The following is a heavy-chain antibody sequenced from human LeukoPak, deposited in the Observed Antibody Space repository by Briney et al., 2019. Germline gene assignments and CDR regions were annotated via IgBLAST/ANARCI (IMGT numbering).Heavy chain of an antibody. CDR1: GFTFSSYE. D-gene: IGHD3-22*01. CDR3: ARDLGIYYYDSSGPY. V-gene: IGHV3-48*03. J-gene: IGHJ4*02. CDR2: ISSSGSTI. Sequence: GGSLRLSCAASGFTFSSYEMNWVRQAPGKGLEWVSYISSSGSTIYYADSVKGRFTISRDNAKNSLYLQMNSLRAEDTAVYYCARDLGIYYYDSSGPYGGKGTLVTVSS.